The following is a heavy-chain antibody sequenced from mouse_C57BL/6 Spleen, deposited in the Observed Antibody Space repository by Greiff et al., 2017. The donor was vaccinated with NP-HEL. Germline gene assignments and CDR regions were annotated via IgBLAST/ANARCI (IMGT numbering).Heavy chain of an antibody. CDR2: INPNNGGT. Sequence: VQLKESGPELVKPGASVKMSCKASGYTFTDYNMHWVKQSHGKSLEWIGYINPNNGGTSYNQKFKGKATLTVNKSSSTAYMELRSLTSEDSAVYYCASPWGRNCDYFDYWGQGTTLTVSS. CDR1: GYTFTDYN. J-gene: IGHJ2*01. CDR3: ASPWGRNCDYFDY. V-gene: IGHV1-22*01.